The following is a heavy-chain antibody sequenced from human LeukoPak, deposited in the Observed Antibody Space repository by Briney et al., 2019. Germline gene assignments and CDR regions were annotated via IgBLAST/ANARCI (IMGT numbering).Heavy chain of an antibody. J-gene: IGHJ5*02. CDR3: ARQYGDGYNGNWFHP. Sequence: RPPETLSLTCTVSGGSISSSSYFWGWIRQPPGKGLEWIGSIYYSGGTYYNPSLKSRVTMSVDTSKNQFSLKLSSVTAADTAVYYCARQYGDGYNGNWFHPWGQGTLVTVSS. V-gene: IGHV4-39*01. CDR1: GGSISSSSYF. D-gene: IGHD5-24*01. CDR2: IYYSGGT.